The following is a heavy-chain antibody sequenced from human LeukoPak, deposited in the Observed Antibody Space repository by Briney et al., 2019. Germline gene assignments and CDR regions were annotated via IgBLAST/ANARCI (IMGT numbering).Heavy chain of an antibody. Sequence: GASVKVSCKASGYTFTSYDINWVRQATGQGLEWMGWMNPNSGNTGYAQKFQGRVTITRNTSISTAYMELSSLRSEDTAVYYCARSQGGEVGPVALELGDHWGQGTLVTVSS. D-gene: IGHD2-2*01. J-gene: IGHJ5*02. CDR1: GYTFTSYD. CDR2: MNPNSGNT. V-gene: IGHV1-8*03. CDR3: ARSQGGEVGPVALELGDH.